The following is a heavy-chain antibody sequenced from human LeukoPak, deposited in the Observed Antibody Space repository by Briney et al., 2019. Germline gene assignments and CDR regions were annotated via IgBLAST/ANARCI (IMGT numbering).Heavy chain of an antibody. CDR3: ARQSEGNYYDSSGSFDY. J-gene: IGHJ4*02. Sequence: KASETLSLTCAVYGGSFSGYYWSWIRQPPGKGLEWIGEINHSGSTNYNPSLKSRVTISVDTSKNQFSLKLSSVTAADTAVYYCARQSEGNYYDSSGSFDYWGQGTLVTVSS. CDR1: GGSFSGYY. CDR2: INHSGST. D-gene: IGHD3-22*01. V-gene: IGHV4-34*01.